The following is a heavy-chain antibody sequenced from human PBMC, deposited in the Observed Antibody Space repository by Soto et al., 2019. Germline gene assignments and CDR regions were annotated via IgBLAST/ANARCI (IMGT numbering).Heavy chain of an antibody. D-gene: IGHD1-26*01. CDR2: ISGSGGST. CDR1: GFTFSSYA. CDR3: AKGLVGATDYPGGY. V-gene: IGHV3-23*01. J-gene: IGHJ4*02. Sequence: PGGSLRLSCAASGFTFSSYAMSWVRQAPGKGLEWVSAISGSGGSTYYADSVKGRFTISRDNSKNTLYLQMNSLRAEDTAVYYCAKGLVGATDYPGGYWGQGTLVTVSS.